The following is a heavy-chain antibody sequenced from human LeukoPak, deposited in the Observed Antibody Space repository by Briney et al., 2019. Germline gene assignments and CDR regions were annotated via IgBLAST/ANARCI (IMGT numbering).Heavy chain of an antibody. V-gene: IGHV1-69*13. J-gene: IGHJ4*02. CDR1: GGTFSSYA. D-gene: IGHD6-19*01. Sequence: SVKVSCKASGGTFSSYAISWVRQAPGQGLEWMGGIIPIFGTANYAQKFQGRVTISADESTSTAYMELSSLRSEDTAVYYCARVRIAVAGMEEDWGQGTLVTVSS. CDR3: ARVRIAVAGMEED. CDR2: IIPIFGTA.